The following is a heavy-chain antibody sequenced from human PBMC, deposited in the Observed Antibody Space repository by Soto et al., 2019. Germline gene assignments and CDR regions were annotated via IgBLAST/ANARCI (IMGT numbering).Heavy chain of an antibody. Sequence: SETLSLTCTVSGGSISSYYWSWIRQPPGKGLEWIGYIYYSGSTNYNPSLKSRVTISVDTSKNQFSLKLSSVTAADTAVYYCTTVGHIVVVPAAIRYGMDVWGQGTTVTVSS. CDR1: GGSISSYY. D-gene: IGHD2-2*01. V-gene: IGHV4-59*01. J-gene: IGHJ6*02. CDR3: TTVGHIVVVPAAIRYGMDV. CDR2: IYYSGST.